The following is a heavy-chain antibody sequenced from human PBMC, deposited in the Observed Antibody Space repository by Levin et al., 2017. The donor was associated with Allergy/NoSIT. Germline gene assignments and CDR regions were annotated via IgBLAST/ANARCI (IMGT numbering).Heavy chain of an antibody. Sequence: SSETLSLTCSVSGGFVSSGTYYWSWIRRPPGKGLEWIGYINYRGVTKYNPSLKSRVTISVDMSKNEFSLKVTSVTAADTAVYYCARNRIIVSAGNDYYYGMDVWGQGTTVTVSS. CDR3: ARNRIIVSAGNDYYYGMDV. V-gene: IGHV4-61*01. J-gene: IGHJ6*02. CDR1: GGFVSSGTYY. D-gene: IGHD5/OR15-5a*01. CDR2: INYRGVT.